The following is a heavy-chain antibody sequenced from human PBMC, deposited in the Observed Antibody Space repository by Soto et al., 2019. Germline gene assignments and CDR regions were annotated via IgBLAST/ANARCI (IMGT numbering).Heavy chain of an antibody. CDR3: ARVGYSYAYYYYYGMDV. J-gene: IGHJ6*02. V-gene: IGHV3-48*02. Sequence: HPGGSLRLSCAASGFTFSSYSMNWVRQAPGKGLEWVSYISSSSSTIYYADSVKGRFTISRDNAKNSLYLQMNSLRDEDTAVYYCARVGYSYAYYYYYGMDVWGQGTTVTVSS. CDR1: GFTFSSYS. CDR2: ISSSSSTI. D-gene: IGHD5-18*01.